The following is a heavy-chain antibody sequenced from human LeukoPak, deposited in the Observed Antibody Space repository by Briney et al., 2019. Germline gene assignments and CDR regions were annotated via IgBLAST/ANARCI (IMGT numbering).Heavy chain of an antibody. Sequence: GGSLRLSCAASGFTVSGNYMSWVRQAPGKGLEWVSVIYSGGSPYYADSVKGRFTISRDNSKNTLYLQMNSLRAEDTAVYYCARLTTYYYDSSGSDAFDIWGQGTMVTVSS. CDR1: GFTVSGNY. D-gene: IGHD3-22*01. CDR2: IYSGGSP. CDR3: ARLTTYYYDSSGSDAFDI. J-gene: IGHJ3*02. V-gene: IGHV3-53*01.